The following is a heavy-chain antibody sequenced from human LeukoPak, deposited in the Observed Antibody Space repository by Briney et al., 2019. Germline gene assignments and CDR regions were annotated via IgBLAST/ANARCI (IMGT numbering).Heavy chain of an antibody. CDR1: GFTFSSYG. CDR3: AKEEGLYCSSTSCQAFDY. D-gene: IGHD2-2*01. J-gene: IGHJ4*02. Sequence: GSLRLSCAASGFTFSSYGMHWVRQAPGKGLEWVAFIRYDGSNKYYADSVKGRFTISRDNSKNTLYLQMNSLRAEDTAVYYCAKEEGLYCSSTSCQAFDYWGQGTLVTVSS. V-gene: IGHV3-30*02. CDR2: IRYDGSNK.